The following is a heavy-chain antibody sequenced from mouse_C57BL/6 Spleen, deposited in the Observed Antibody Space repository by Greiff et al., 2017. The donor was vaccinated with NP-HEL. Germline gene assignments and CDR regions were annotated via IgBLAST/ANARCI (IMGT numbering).Heavy chain of an antibody. D-gene: IGHD2-10*01. J-gene: IGHJ4*01. Sequence: EVKLVESGGGLVQPGGSLKLSCAASGFTFSDYYMYWVRQTPEQGLEWVAYISNGGGSTYYPDTVKGRFTISTDNATNTLYLQMSRLKSEDTAVDYCARWDLLYAMDYWGQGTSVTVSS. CDR1: GFTFSDYY. CDR3: ARWDLLYAMDY. V-gene: IGHV5-12*01. CDR2: ISNGGGST.